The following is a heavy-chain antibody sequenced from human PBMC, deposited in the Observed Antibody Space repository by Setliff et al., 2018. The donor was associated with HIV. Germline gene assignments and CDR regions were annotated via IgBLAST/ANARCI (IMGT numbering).Heavy chain of an antibody. V-gene: IGHV1-24*01. D-gene: IGHD5-12*01. CDR3: ATRIRDGHRGYGYFDF. CDR1: GYTFTTYG. CDR2: FDPEDNKI. Sequence: ASVKASCKASGYTFTTYGITWVRQAPGQGPEWMGGFDPEDNKIVYAQKFQGRVTTTEDTSTDTAYMELSSLRPEDTAVYYCATRIRDGHRGYGYFDFWGQGTLVTVSS. J-gene: IGHJ4*02.